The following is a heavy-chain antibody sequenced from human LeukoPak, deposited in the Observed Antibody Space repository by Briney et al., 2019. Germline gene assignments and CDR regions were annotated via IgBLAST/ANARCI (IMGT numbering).Heavy chain of an antibody. J-gene: IGHJ6*02. CDR2: ISGSGGST. CDR3: AREDIVVVPAAIDTEGYYYYGMDV. Sequence: GGSLRHSCAASGFPFSSYAMSWVRQAPGKGLEWVSAISGSGGSTYYADTVKGRFTISRDNSKNTLYLQMNSLRAEDTAVYYCAREDIVVVPAAIDTEGYYYYGMDVWGQGTTVTVSS. CDR1: GFPFSSYA. V-gene: IGHV3-23*01. D-gene: IGHD2-2*02.